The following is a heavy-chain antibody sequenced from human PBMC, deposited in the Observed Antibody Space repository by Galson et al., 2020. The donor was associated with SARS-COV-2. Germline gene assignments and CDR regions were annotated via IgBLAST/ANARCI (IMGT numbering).Heavy chain of an antibody. CDR1: GYTLTELS. J-gene: IGHJ5*02. CDR3: ATASIVGATTWFDP. CDR2: FDPEDGET. V-gene: IGHV1-24*01. D-gene: IGHD1-26*01. Sequence: ASVKVSCKVSGYTLTELSMHWVRQAPGNGLEWMGGFDPEDGETIYAQKFQGRVTMTEDTSTDTAYMELSSLRSEDTAVYYCATASIVGATTWFDPWGQGTLVTVSS.